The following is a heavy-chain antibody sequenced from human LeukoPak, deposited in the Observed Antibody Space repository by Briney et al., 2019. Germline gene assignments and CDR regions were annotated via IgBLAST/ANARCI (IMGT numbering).Heavy chain of an antibody. CDR1: GFTFSSYA. V-gene: IGHV3-30*01. CDR3: ARDAYYYDSSGRTYYFDY. D-gene: IGHD3-22*01. Sequence: PGGSLRLSCAASGFTFSSYAMHWVRQAPGKGLEWVAVISYDGSNKYYADSVKGRFTISRDNSKNTLYLQMNSLRAEDTAVYYCARDAYYYDSSGRTYYFDYWGQGTLVTVSS. CDR2: ISYDGSNK. J-gene: IGHJ4*02.